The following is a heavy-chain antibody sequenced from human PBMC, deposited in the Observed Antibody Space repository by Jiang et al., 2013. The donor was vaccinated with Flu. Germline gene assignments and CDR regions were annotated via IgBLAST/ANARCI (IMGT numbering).Heavy chain of an antibody. V-gene: IGHV4-31*03. CDR2: IYYSGST. J-gene: IGHJ4*02. D-gene: IGHD2-15*01. CDR1: GGSISSGGYY. CDR3: AREYCSGGSCLDY. Sequence: GPGLVKPSQTLSLTCTVSGGSISSGGYYWSWIRQHPGKGLEWIGYIYYSGSTYYNPSLKSRVTISVDTSKNQFSLKLSSVTAADTAVYYCAREYCSGGSCLDYWGQGTLVTVSS.